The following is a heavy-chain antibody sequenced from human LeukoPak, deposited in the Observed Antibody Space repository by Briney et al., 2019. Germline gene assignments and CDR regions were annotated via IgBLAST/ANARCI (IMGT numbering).Heavy chain of an antibody. J-gene: IGHJ4*02. CDR1: GYTFTSYD. Sequence: ASVKVSCKASGYTFTSYDINWVRQATGQGLEWMGWMNPNSGNTGYAQKFQGRVTITRNTSISTVYMELSSLRSEDTAVYYCARILPYYYDSSGYYYFDYWGQGTLVTVSS. V-gene: IGHV1-8*03. CDR2: MNPNSGNT. D-gene: IGHD3-22*01. CDR3: ARILPYYYDSSGYYYFDY.